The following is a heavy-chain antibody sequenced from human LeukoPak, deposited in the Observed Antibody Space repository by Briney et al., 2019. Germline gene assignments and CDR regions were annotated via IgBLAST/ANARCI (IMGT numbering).Heavy chain of an antibody. V-gene: IGHV3-7*01. J-gene: IGHJ4*02. CDR1: GFTFRTYW. D-gene: IGHD2-2*03. CDR3: ARVGSQSFDY. CDR2: IKQDGSDK. Sequence: GGSLRLSCAASGFTFRTYWMSWVRQAPGKGLEWVANIKQDGSDKYYVDSVKGRFTISKDNAQNSLCLQMNSLRAEDTAVYYCARVGSQSFDYWGQGTLVTVSS.